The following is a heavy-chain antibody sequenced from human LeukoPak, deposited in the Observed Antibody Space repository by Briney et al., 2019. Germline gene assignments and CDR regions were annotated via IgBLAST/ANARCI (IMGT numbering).Heavy chain of an antibody. CDR3: ASEYCSTTSCAKLGY. V-gene: IGHV3-7*01. CDR1: GFTFSSSW. J-gene: IGHJ4*02. D-gene: IGHD2-2*01. CDR2: IKQDASEK. Sequence: GRSLRLSCAASGFTFSSSWMSWVRQAPGKGLVWVANIKQDASEKYYVDFVEGRFTISRDNAKNSLYLQMNSLRAEDTAVYYCASEYCSTTSCAKLGYWGQGTLVTVSS.